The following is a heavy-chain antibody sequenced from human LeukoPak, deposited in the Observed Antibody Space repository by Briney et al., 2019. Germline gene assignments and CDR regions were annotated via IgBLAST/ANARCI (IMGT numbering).Heavy chain of an antibody. CDR2: ISSSSSYI. CDR1: GFTFSSYA. Sequence: GGSLRLSCAASGFTFSSYAMHWVRQAPGKGLEWVSSISSSSSYIYYADSVKGRFTISRDNAKNSLYLQMNSLRAEDTAVYYCASLYYYGSGRAFDIWGQGTMVTVSS. CDR3: ASLYYYGSGRAFDI. J-gene: IGHJ3*02. D-gene: IGHD3-10*01. V-gene: IGHV3-21*01.